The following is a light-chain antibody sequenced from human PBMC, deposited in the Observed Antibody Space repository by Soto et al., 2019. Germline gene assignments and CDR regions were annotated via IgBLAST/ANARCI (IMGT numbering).Light chain of an antibody. V-gene: IGKV1-9*01. CDR1: QDINTY. J-gene: IGKJ5*01. CDR2: AAS. Sequence: DIQLTQSPSFLSASVGDRVTITCRASQDINTYLAWYQQKPGKAPKLLILAASTLQNGVPSRFSGSGSGTEFTFTITSLQPEDFATSYCQQRNSYPITFGQGTRLEIK. CDR3: QQRNSYPIT.